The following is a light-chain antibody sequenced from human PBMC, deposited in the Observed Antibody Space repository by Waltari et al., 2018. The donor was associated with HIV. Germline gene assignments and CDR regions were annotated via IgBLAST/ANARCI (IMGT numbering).Light chain of an antibody. V-gene: IGLV4-69*01. CDR1: SGHSTYA. CDR3: QTWGTGIRV. CDR2: VNSDGSN. J-gene: IGLJ3*02. Sequence: QLVLTQSPSASASLGASVKLTCTLSSGHSTYAIAWHQQQPEKGPRYLMKVNSDGSNSKGDGIPDRFSGSSSGSERYLIISSLQSEDEADYYCQTWGTGIRVFGGGTKLTVL.